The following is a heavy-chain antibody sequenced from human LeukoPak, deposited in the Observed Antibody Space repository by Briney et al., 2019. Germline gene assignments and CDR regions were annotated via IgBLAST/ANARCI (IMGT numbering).Heavy chain of an antibody. CDR1: GYTFTDYF. D-gene: IGHD3-22*01. Sequence: ASVKVSCKASGYTFTDYFMHWVRQAPGQGLEWLGWINPNSGGTHYAQKFQGRLTLTRDTSVSTAYMELRRLTSDDTAVYYCARAPHRMYYDSSGYYDYWGQGTLVTVSS. J-gene: IGHJ4*02. V-gene: IGHV1-2*02. CDR3: ARAPHRMYYDSSGYYDY. CDR2: INPNSGGT.